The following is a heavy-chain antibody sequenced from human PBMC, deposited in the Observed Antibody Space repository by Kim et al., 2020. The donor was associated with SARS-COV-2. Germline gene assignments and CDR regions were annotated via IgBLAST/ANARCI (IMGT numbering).Heavy chain of an antibody. J-gene: IGHJ3*02. V-gene: IGHV3-15*01. D-gene: IGHD3-3*01. CDR2: IKSKTDGGTT. CDR3: TTDTKMARFLEWLWGGVAFDI. CDR1: GFTFSNAW. Sequence: GGSLRLSCAASGFTFSNAWMSWVRQAPGKGLEWVGRIKSKTDGGTTDYAAPVKGRFTISRDDSKNTLYLQMNSLKTEDTAVYYCTTDTKMARFLEWLWGGVAFDIWGQGTMVTVSS.